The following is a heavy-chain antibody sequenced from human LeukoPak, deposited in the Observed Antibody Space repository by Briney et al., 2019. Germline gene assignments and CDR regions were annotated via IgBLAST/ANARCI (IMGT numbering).Heavy chain of an antibody. CDR2: IKQDGSEE. Sequence: GGSLRPSCAASGFIFKSYWMSWVRQAPGKGLEWVASIKQDGSEENYVDSVRGRFTISRDNAKKSLYLQMNSLRAEDTAVYYCARDVVGYYDSSGYYLSASDIWGQGTMVTVSS. V-gene: IGHV3-7*01. CDR1: GFIFKSYW. D-gene: IGHD3-22*01. J-gene: IGHJ3*02. CDR3: ARDVVGYYDSSGYYLSASDI.